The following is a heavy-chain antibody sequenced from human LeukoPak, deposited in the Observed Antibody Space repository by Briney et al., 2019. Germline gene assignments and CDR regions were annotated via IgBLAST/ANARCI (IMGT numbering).Heavy chain of an antibody. CDR2: ISGSGGST. CDR3: AKGSRGPYGSGSYYNDYYYYYMDV. J-gene: IGHJ6*03. D-gene: IGHD3-10*01. CDR1: GFTFSSYG. V-gene: IGHV3-23*01. Sequence: GGSLRLSCAASGFTFSSYGMSWVRQAPGKGLEWVSAISGSGGSTYYADSVKGRFTISRDNSKNTLYLQMNSLRAEDTAVYYCAKGSRGPYGSGSYYNDYYYYYMDVWGKGTTVTISS.